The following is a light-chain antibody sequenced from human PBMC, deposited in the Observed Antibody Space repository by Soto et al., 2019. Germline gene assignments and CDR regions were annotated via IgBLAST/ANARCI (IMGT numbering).Light chain of an antibody. V-gene: IGKV3-20*01. J-gene: IGKJ5*01. CDR2: GAS. CDR3: HQYGSSPT. CDR1: QSVSSDY. Sequence: EIVLTQSPGTLSLSPGERATLSCRASQSVSSDYLAWYHQKPGQPPRLLIYGASSRATGIPDRFSGSGSGTDFTLTISRLEPEDFAVYYCHQYGSSPTFGQGTRLEI.